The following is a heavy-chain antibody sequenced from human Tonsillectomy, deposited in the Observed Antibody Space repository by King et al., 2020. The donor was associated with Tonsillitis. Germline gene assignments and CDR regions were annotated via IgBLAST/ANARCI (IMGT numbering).Heavy chain of an antibody. CDR2: ISYDGSNK. V-gene: IGHV3-30*18. CDR1: GFTFSNYG. D-gene: IGHD4-17*01. CDR3: ANEVAETTLGGYFDY. J-gene: IGHJ4*02. Sequence: QLVQSGGGVVQPGRSLRLSCAASGFTFSNYGMHWVRQAPGKGLEWVAVISYDGSNKYYADFVKGRFTISRDNSKNTLYLQMNSLRTEDTAVYSCANEVAETTLGGYFDYWGQGTLVTVSS.